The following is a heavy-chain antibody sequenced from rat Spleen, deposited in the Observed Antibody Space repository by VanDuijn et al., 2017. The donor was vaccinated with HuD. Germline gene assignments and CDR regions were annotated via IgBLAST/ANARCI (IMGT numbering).Heavy chain of an antibody. V-gene: IGHV5-25*01. CDR2: ISTSGSRT. D-gene: IGHD1-9*01. J-gene: IGHJ4*01. CDR3: AGHTMGITHYYVMDA. CDR1: GFTFSRYW. Sequence: EVKLVESGGGLVQPGRSLKLSCVASGFTFSRYWMYWVRQAPKKGLEWVATISTSGSRTYYPDSVKGRFTISRDNAKSSLYLQMNSLKSEDTATYYCAGHTMGITHYYVMDAWGQGASVTVSS.